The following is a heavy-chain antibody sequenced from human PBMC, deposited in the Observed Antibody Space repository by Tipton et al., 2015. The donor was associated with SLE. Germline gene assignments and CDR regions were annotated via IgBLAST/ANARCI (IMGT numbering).Heavy chain of an antibody. V-gene: IGHV4-39*07. CDR1: GGSISSSNYY. D-gene: IGHD7-27*01. CDR2: ISYSGST. Sequence: TLSLTCTVSGGSISSSNYYWGWLRQPPGKGLEWIGSISYSGSTSYNPSLKSRVTISVDTSTNQLSLKLRSVTAADTAVYYCARRRVEPYWGHFDCWGQGTLITVSS. CDR3: ARRRVEPYWGHFDC. J-gene: IGHJ4*02.